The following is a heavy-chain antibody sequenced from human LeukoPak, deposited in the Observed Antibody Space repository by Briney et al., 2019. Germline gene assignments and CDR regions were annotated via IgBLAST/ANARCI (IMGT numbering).Heavy chain of an antibody. CDR3: VRDRNMDY. J-gene: IGHJ4*02. CDR1: GFTLSSYW. CDR2: ISSDGSTT. Sequence: GGSLRLSCAASGFTLSSYWVHWVRQAPGKGLVWVSRISSDGSTTNYADSVKGRFTISRDNAENTLYLQMSSLRAEDTAVYYCVRDRNMDYWGQGTLVTVSS. V-gene: IGHV3-74*01.